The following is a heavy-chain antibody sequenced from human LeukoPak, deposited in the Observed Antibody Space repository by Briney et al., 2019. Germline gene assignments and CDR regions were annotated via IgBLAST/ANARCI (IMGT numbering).Heavy chain of an antibody. V-gene: IGHV4-4*07. Sequence: SETLSLNCTVSGGSISNYYWSWLRQPAGKGLEWIRRISTGGRNNYNYSLKSGGTISVETSKNQFSLKLSAVTAADTAVYYCARTIGLMVYDGMLHWFDPWGQGTLVTVSS. CDR1: GGSISNYY. CDR2: ISTGGRN. J-gene: IGHJ5*02. D-gene: IGHD2-8*01. CDR3: ARTIGLMVYDGMLHWFDP.